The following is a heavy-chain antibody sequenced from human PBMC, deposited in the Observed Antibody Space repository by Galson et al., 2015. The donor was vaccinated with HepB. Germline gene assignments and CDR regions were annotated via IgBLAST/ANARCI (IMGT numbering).Heavy chain of an antibody. Sequence: SLRLSCAASGFTFSSYSMNWVRQAPGKGLEWVSYISSSSSTIYYADSVKGRFTISRDNAKNSLYLQMNSLRAEDTAVYYCAGLGITMVQGVSGFDYWGQGTLVTVSS. CDR3: AGLGITMVQGVSGFDY. CDR1: GFTFSSYS. V-gene: IGHV3-48*01. J-gene: IGHJ4*02. D-gene: IGHD3-10*01. CDR2: ISSSSSTI.